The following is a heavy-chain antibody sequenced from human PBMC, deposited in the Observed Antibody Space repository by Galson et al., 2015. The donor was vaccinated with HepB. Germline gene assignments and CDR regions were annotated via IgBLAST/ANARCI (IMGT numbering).Heavy chain of an antibody. J-gene: IGHJ4*02. V-gene: IGHV3-21*01. D-gene: IGHD1-26*01. CDR2: ISSSSSYI. CDR3: ASPRHSGSYTVDY. Sequence: SLRLSCAASGFTFSSYSMNWVRQTPGKGLERVSSISSSSSYIYYADSVKGRFTISRDNAKNSLYLQMNSLRAEDTAVYHCASPRHSGSYTVDYWGQGTLVTVSS. CDR1: GFTFSSYS.